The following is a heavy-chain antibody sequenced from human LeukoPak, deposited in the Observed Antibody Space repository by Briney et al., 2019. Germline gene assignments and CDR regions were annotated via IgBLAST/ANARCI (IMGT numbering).Heavy chain of an antibody. Sequence: ASVKVSCKASGYTFTSYDINWVRQATGQGLEWMGWMNPNSGNTGYAQKFQGRVTITGDTSASTAYMELSSLRSEDTAVYYCARGYCSSTSCYMDVWGQGTTVT. V-gene: IGHV1-8*01. CDR3: ARGYCSSTSCYMDV. CDR2: MNPNSGNT. CDR1: GYTFTSYD. D-gene: IGHD2-2*01. J-gene: IGHJ6*02.